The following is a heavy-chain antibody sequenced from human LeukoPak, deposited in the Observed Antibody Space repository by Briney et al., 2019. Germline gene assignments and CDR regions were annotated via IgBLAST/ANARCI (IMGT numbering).Heavy chain of an antibody. CDR1: GFTFSSYS. V-gene: IGHV3-21*01. Sequence: GGSLRLSCAASGFTFSSYSMNWVRQAPGKGLEWASSISSSSSYIYYADSVKGRFTISRDNAKNSLYLQMNSLRAEDTAVYYCARDDRYSYGYYFDYWGQGTLVTVSS. CDR3: ARDDRYSYGYYFDY. J-gene: IGHJ4*02. D-gene: IGHD5-18*01. CDR2: ISSSSSYI.